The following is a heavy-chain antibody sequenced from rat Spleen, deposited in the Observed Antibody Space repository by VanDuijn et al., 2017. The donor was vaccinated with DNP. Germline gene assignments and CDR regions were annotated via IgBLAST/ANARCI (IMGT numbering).Heavy chain of an antibody. CDR1: GFSLTNFD. CDR2: IWTDGNT. V-gene: IGHV2-1*01. J-gene: IGHJ2*01. D-gene: IGHD2-2*01. Sequence: QVQLKESGPGLVQPSQTLSLPCTVSGFSLTNFDVHWVRQPPGQGLEWMGGIWTDGNTDYNSALKSRLSISRDISKSQVFLKMNSLQTEDTAIYFCNRGYALWGQGVMVTVSS. CDR3: NRGYAL.